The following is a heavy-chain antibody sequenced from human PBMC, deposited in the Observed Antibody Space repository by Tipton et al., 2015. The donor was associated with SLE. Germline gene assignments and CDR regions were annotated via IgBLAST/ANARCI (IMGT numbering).Heavy chain of an antibody. CDR2: IYYSEST. Sequence: TLSLTCTVSGGSISSSSYYWGWIRQPPGKGLEWIGSIYYSESTYYNPSLKSRVTMSVDTSKNQFSLKLSSVTAADTAMYYCVRERKYVVRFRELVAPDLWGQGTAITVSS. J-gene: IGHJ3*01. D-gene: IGHD1-26*01. CDR1: GGSISSSSYY. CDR3: VRERKYVVRFRELVAPDL. V-gene: IGHV4-39*01.